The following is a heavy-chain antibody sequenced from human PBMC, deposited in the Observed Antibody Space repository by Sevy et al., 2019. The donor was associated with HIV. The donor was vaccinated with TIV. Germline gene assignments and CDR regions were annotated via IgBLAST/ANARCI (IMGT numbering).Heavy chain of an antibody. V-gene: IGHV3-30*03. J-gene: IGHJ4*02. Sequence: GGSLRLSCAVSGIIFTTSGMHWVRQAPGKGLEWVAVISYDGRNKFYGDSVKGRFTISRDNSKNILFLQMNSLRAEDTAVYYCAREGDILTGHYIYHDFDYWGQGTLVTVSS. CDR3: AREGDILTGHYIYHDFDY. CDR2: ISYDGRNK. CDR1: GIIFTTSG. D-gene: IGHD3-9*01.